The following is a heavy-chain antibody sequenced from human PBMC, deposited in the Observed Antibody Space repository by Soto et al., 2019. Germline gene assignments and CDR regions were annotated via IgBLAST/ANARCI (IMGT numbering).Heavy chain of an antibody. V-gene: IGHV4-31*03. D-gene: IGHD6-6*01. CDR2: IYYGGST. CDR1: GGSISSGGYY. CDR3: AREVQLVRLRSFDY. J-gene: IGHJ4*02. Sequence: SETLSLTCTVSGGSISSGGYYWSWIRQHPGKGLEWIGYIYYGGSTYYNPSLKSRVTISVDTSKNQFSLKLSSVTAADTAVYYCAREVQLVRLRSFDYWGQGTLVTVSS.